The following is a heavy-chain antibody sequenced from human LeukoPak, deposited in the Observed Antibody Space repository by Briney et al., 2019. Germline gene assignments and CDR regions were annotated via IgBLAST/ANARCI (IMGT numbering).Heavy chain of an antibody. V-gene: IGHV4-4*07. D-gene: IGHD6-19*01. Sequence: PSETLSLTCTVSGGSISSYYRSWIRQPAGKGLEWIGRIYTSGSTNYNPSLKSRVTISVDKSKNQFSLKLSSVTAADTAVYYCARDHGGWYSSWFDPWGQGTLVTVSS. CDR1: GGSISSYY. CDR2: IYTSGST. J-gene: IGHJ5*02. CDR3: ARDHGGWYSSWFDP.